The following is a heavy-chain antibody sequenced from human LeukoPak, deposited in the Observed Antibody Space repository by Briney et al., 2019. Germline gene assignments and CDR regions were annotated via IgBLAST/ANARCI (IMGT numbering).Heavy chain of an antibody. D-gene: IGHD6-19*01. CDR3: ARYRASGWYLFDY. CDR2: IWYDGSNK. CDR1: GFTFSSYG. J-gene: IGHJ4*02. V-gene: IGHV3-33*01. Sequence: PGGPLRLPCAASGFTFSSYGMHWVRQAPGKGPEWVAVIWYDGSNKYYADSVKGRFTISRDNSKNTPYLQMNSLRAEHTAVYYCARYRASGWYLFDYWGQGTLVTVSS.